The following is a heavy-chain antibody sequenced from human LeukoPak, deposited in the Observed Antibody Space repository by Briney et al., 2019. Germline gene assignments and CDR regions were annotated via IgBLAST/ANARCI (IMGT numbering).Heavy chain of an antibody. CDR1: GFTFSSYS. CDR3: ASAEWELHLDY. V-gene: IGHV3-21*01. D-gene: IGHD1-26*01. CDR2: ISSSSSYI. Sequence: GGSLRLSXAASGFTFSSYSMNWVGQAPGKGLEWVSSISSSSSYIYYADSVKGRFTISRDNAKNSLYLQMNSLRAGDTAVYYCASAEWELHLDYWGQGTLVTVSS. J-gene: IGHJ4*02.